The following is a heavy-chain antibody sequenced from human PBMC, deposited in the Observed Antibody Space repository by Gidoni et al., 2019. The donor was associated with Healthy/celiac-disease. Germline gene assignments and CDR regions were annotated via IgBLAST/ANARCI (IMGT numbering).Heavy chain of an antibody. CDR1: GFTFGDYA. V-gene: IGHV3-49*04. CDR3: TRGTYYYGSGSYYSGDYDYYFDY. Sequence: EVQLVESGGGLVQPGRSLRLSCTASGFTFGDYAMSWVRQAPGKGLEWVGFIRSKAYGGTTEYAASVKGRFTISRDDSKSIAYLQMNSLKTEDTAVYYCTRGTYYYGSGSYYSGDYDYYFDYWGQGTLVTVSS. D-gene: IGHD3-10*01. CDR2: IRSKAYGGTT. J-gene: IGHJ4*02.